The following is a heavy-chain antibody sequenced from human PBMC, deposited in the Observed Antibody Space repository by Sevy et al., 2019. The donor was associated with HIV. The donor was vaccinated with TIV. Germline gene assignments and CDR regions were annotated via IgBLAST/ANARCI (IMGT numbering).Heavy chain of an antibody. Sequence: GGSLRLSCAASGFTFSGSAMHWVRQASGKGLEWVGRIRSKGNSYATAYAALVKGRFTISRDDSKNTAYLQMNSLKTEDTAVYYCTSLSVDTAMGFDYWGQGTLVTVSS. D-gene: IGHD5-18*01. J-gene: IGHJ4*02. CDR1: GFTFSGSA. CDR2: IRSKGNSYAT. V-gene: IGHV3-73*01. CDR3: TSLSVDTAMGFDY.